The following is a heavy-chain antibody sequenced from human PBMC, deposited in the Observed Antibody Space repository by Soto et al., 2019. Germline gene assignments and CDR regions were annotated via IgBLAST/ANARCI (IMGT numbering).Heavy chain of an antibody. J-gene: IGHJ4*02. CDR3: ARRAETNGWNGFGADKYYFDF. Sequence: ASVKVSCKASGYTSTSYDIYWVRQATGQGLEWMGWLNPNTGDSAYAQKFQGRISVTSDTSINTVHMELSSLRSEDTAVYYCARRAETNGWNGFGADKYYFDFWGQGTLVTVSS. CDR1: GYTSTSYD. V-gene: IGHV1-8*01. D-gene: IGHD1-1*01. CDR2: LNPNTGDS.